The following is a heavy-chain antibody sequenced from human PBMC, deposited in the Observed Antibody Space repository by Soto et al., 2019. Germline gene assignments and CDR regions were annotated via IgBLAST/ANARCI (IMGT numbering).Heavy chain of an antibody. V-gene: IGHV3-30*18. CDR3: AKEGHPWQSWDVYYFGY. D-gene: IGHD1-26*01. Sequence: PGGSLRLSCAASGFSVSTYGMHWVRQAAGKVLEWVAFISHDGSNKYYGESVKGRFTISRDNLKNMAYLQLNSLRVEDTAVYYCAKEGHPWQSWDVYYFGYWGLGTVVT. CDR2: ISHDGSNK. CDR1: GFSVSTYG. J-gene: IGHJ4*02.